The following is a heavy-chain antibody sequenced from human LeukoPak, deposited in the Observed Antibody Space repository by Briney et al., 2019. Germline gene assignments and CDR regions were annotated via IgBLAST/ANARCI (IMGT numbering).Heavy chain of an antibody. D-gene: IGHD2-2*01. CDR3: ARGPAAISWFDP. CDR2: INPSGGST. Sequence: GASVKVSCKASGYTFTRSIMHWVRQAPGQGLEWMGIINPSGGSTSYAQKFQGRVTMPWDTSTSTVYMKLSSLRSEDTAVYYCARGPAAISWFDPWGQGTLVTVSS. CDR1: GYTFTRSI. J-gene: IGHJ5*02. V-gene: IGHV1-46*01.